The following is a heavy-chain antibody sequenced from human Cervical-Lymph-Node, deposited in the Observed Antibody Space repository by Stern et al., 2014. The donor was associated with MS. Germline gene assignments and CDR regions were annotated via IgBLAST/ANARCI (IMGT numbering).Heavy chain of an antibody. V-gene: IGHV3-72*01. Sequence: EVQLVESGGGLVQPGGSLRLSCEASGFTFSDSFMDWVRQAPGKGLEWVGRIRNKGSSYTTQYVASGEGRFTISRDDSKNSEFLQMNTRKTEDPAVFFCAKHADSAGGAWGQGTLVTVSS. CDR3: AKHADSAGGA. CDR2: IRNKGSSYTT. J-gene: IGHJ5*02. CDR1: GFTFSDSF. D-gene: IGHD3-10*01.